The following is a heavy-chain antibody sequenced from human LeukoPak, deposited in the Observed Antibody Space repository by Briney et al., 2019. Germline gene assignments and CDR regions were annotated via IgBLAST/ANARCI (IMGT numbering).Heavy chain of an antibody. CDR1: GGSISSYY. V-gene: IGHV4-59*01. D-gene: IGHD5-24*01. Sequence: PSETLSLTCSVSGGSISSYYWSWIRQPPGKGLEWIGYIYYSGRTSYNPSLKSRVTISIDTSKNQFSLRLSSVTAADTAVYYCARFTPQGYGWGGYNRFDPWGQGTLVTVSS. J-gene: IGHJ5*02. CDR2: IYYSGRT. CDR3: ARFTPQGYGWGGYNRFDP.